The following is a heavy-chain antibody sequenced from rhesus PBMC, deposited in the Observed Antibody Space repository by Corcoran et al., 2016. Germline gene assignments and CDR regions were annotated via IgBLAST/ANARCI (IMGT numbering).Heavy chain of an antibody. CDR3: ASLYNWNYYYFDY. V-gene: IGHV4-169*02. J-gene: IGHJ4*01. D-gene: IGHD1-26*01. Sequence: QLQLQESGPGLVKPSETLSVTCAVSGGSLSRSYWSWIRQAPGTGLEWIGYIYGSGSSTNYNPSLKSRVTLAVDTSKNQLSLKLSSVTAADTAVYYCASLYNWNYYYFDYWGQGVLVTVSS. CDR2: IYGSGSST. CDR1: GGSLSRSY.